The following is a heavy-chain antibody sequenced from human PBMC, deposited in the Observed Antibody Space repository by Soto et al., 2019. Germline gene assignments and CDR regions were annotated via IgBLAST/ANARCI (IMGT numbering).Heavy chain of an antibody. CDR1: GGSMSNGYYY. D-gene: IGHD1-20*01. CDR2: IYHSGRT. CDR3: ARWVEVSLDYFDS. V-gene: IGHV4-31*03. J-gene: IGHJ4*02. Sequence: ASETLSLTCTVSGGSMSNGYYYWSWVRQNPGKGLEWIGHIYHSGRTYYNPSLKSRVGILVDASKNQFSLNLNSVTAADTAVYYCARWVEVSLDYFDSWGQGTPVTAPQ.